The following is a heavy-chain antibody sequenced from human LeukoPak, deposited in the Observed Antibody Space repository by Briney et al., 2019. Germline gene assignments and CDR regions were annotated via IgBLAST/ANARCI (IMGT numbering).Heavy chain of an antibody. Sequence: GGSLRLSCAASGFTFSSYWMSWVRQAPGKGLEWVSAISGGGHSTYYADSVKGRFTIFRDNSKNTLYLQMNSLRAEDTAVYFCAKGLEPGAFDIWGQGTRVTVSS. CDR1: GFTFSSYW. V-gene: IGHV3-23*01. J-gene: IGHJ3*02. CDR2: ISGGGHST. CDR3: AKGLEPGAFDI. D-gene: IGHD1-1*01.